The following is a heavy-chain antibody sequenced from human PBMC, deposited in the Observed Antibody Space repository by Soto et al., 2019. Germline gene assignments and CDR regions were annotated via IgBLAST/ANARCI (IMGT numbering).Heavy chain of an antibody. CDR1: GFTFSSYG. CDR2: IWYDGSNK. J-gene: IGHJ6*03. CDR3: ARGVRGVIRATYYYYMDV. V-gene: IGHV3-33*01. Sequence: GGSLRLSCAASGFTFSSYGMHWVRQAPGKGLEWVAVIWYDGSNKYYADSVKGRFTISRDNSKNTLYLQMNSLRAEDTAVYYCARGVRGVIRATYYYYMDVWGKGTTVTVSS. D-gene: IGHD3-10*01.